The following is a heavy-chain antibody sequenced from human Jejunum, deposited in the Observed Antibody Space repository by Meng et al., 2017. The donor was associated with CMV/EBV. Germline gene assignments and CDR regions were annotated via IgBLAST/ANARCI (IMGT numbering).Heavy chain of an antibody. D-gene: IGHD4-17*01. V-gene: IGHV3-7*01. Sequence: SGFIFSSEWMSWVRQAQGKGLEWVANIAQDGSEKYYVDSVRGRLTISRDNAKNLLYLEMNSLRVEDTAIYYCATYRGAYGDSDYWGQGTWVTVSS. CDR1: GFIFSSEW. CDR2: IAQDGSEK. CDR3: ATYRGAYGDSDY. J-gene: IGHJ4*02.